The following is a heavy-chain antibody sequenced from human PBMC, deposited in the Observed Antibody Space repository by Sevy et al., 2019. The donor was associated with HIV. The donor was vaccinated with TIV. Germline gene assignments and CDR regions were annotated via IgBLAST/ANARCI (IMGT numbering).Heavy chain of an antibody. J-gene: IGHJ5*02. Sequence: GESLKISCKGSGYSFTSYWIGWVRQMPGKGLEWMGIIYPGDSDTRYSPSFQGQVTISADKSISTAYLQWSSLKASDTAMYYCARHISVTMVQGVIATEHENNWFDPWGQGTLVTVSS. CDR3: ARHISVTMVQGVIATEHENNWFDP. CDR1: GYSFTSYW. V-gene: IGHV5-51*01. CDR2: IYPGDSDT. D-gene: IGHD3-10*01.